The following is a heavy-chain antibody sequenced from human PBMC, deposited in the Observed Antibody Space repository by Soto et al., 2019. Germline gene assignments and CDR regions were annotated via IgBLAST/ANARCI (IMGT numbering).Heavy chain of an antibody. CDR2: IYYTGHT. J-gene: IGHJ3*02. Sequence: QVQLQESGPGLVKPSQTLSLTCSVSGVSINSGGYYWSWLRHHPGKGLEWIGYIYYTGHTFYNASLKSLAAMSLDTSENQFSLNLSSVTAADTSVDYCARGSQLERDALDIWGQGTMVTVSS. V-gene: IGHV4-31*01. CDR3: ARGSQLERDALDI. CDR1: GVSINSGGYY. D-gene: IGHD1-1*01.